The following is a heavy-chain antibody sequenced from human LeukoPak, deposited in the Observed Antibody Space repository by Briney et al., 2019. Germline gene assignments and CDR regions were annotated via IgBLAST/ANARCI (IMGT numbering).Heavy chain of an antibody. D-gene: IGHD5-24*01. J-gene: IGHJ4*02. CDR3: AKAGRDGYNFAGY. Sequence: GGSLRLSCAASGCTFDDYAMHWVRQAPGKGLEWVSLISGDGGSTYYADSLNVRFTISRDNSKTSLYLQMNSLRTEDTALYYCAKAGRDGYNFAGYWGQGTLVTVSS. CDR1: GCTFDDYA. V-gene: IGHV3-43*02. CDR2: ISGDGGST.